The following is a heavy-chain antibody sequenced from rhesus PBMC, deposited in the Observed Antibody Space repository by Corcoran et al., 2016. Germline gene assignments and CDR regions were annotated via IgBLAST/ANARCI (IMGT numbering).Heavy chain of an antibody. Sequence: EVRLVESGGGLVQPGGSLRLSCVASGFTFSDYSISWVRQTPGKGPEWVGCIRNKGKGGTAEYAAAVKGRFTITRDDAKSIASLQMNSLKTEDTAVYYCARGIAATFGVWGPGVLVTVSS. CDR1: GFTFSDYS. CDR2: IRNKGKGGTA. J-gene: IGHJ5-1*01. D-gene: IGHD4-29*01. V-gene: IGHV3-116*02. CDR3: ARGIAATFGV.